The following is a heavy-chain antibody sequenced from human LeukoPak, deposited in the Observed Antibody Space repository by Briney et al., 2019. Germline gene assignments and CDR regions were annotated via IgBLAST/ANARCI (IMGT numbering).Heavy chain of an antibody. Sequence: ASVKVSCKAYGHTFTNYVVHWVRQAPGQRLEWMGWINAGNGNTKYSQHFQGRVTITTDTSANTAYMELSSLTSEDTAVYFCARDLVGATKDDYWGQGTLVTVSS. J-gene: IGHJ4*02. CDR1: GHTFTNYV. D-gene: IGHD1-26*01. CDR2: INAGNGNT. CDR3: ARDLVGATKDDY. V-gene: IGHV1-3*01.